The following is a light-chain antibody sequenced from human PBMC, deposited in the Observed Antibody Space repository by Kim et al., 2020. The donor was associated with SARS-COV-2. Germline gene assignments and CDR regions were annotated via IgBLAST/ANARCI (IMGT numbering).Light chain of an antibody. CDR3: ASQASGSTWV. J-gene: IGLJ3*02. V-gene: IGLV2-14*03. CDR1: SSDVGAFDR. Sequence: QSALTQPASVSGSPGQSITISCTGTSSDVGAFDRVSWYRQDPGTAPKLMIYDVTQRPAGVSDRFSGSKSGNTASLSISGLQADDESDYYCASQASGSTWVFGGGTQLTVL. CDR2: DVT.